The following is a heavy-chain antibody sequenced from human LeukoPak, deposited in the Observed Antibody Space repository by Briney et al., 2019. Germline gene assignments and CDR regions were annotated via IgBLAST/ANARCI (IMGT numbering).Heavy chain of an antibody. CDR3: ARDYGGDQTFDP. CDR2: IYYSGST. CDR1: GGSFSGYS. J-gene: IGHJ5*02. V-gene: IGHV4-59*01. D-gene: IGHD4/OR15-4a*01. Sequence: SETLSLTCAVYGGSFSGYSWNWIRQPPGKGLEWIGYIYYSGSTNYNPSLKSRVTISVDTSKNQFSLKLSSVTAADTAVYYCARDYGGDQTFDPWGQGTLVTVSS.